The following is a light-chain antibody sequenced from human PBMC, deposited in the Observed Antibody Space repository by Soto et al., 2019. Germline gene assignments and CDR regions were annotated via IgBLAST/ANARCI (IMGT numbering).Light chain of an antibody. V-gene: IGKV3-20*01. CDR3: QQYSSSPVT. CDR1: QSVSNNY. J-gene: IGKJ1*01. Sequence: EIVLTHSPGTLSLSPGERATLSCRASQSVSNNYLAWYQQKPGQAPRLVIYDASSRATGIPDRFSASGSGIDCTLTISRLEPEDFAVYFCQQYSSSPVTFGQGTKVEIK. CDR2: DAS.